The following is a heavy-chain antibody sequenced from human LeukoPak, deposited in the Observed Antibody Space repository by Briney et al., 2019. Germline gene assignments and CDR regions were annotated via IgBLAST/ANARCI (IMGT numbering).Heavy chain of an antibody. V-gene: IGHV3-21*01. D-gene: IGHD6-13*01. CDR3: ARGSSSALVAFDI. Sequence: GGSLRLSCAASGFTFSSYSMNWVRQAPGKGLEWVSSISSSSSYIYYADSVKGRFTISRDNAKNSLYLQMNSLRAEDTAVYYCARGSSSALVAFDIWGQGTMVTVSS. CDR2: ISSSSSYI. CDR1: GFTFSSYS. J-gene: IGHJ3*02.